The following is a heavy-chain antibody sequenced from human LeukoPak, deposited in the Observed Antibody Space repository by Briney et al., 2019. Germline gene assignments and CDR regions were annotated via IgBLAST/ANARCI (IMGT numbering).Heavy chain of an antibody. D-gene: IGHD5-18*01. J-gene: IGHJ3*02. CDR2: IYYSGST. CDR1: GGSISSYY. V-gene: IGHV4-59*01. Sequence: SETLSLTCTVSGGSISSYYWSWIRQPPGKGLEWIGYIYYSGSTNYNPSLKSRVTISVDTSKNQFSLKLSSVTAVDTAVYYCARYLPTRGCSYGDAFDIWGQGTMVTVSS. CDR3: ARYLPTRGCSYGDAFDI.